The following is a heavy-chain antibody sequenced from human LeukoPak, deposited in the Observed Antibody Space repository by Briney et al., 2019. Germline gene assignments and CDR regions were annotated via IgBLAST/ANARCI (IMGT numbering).Heavy chain of an antibody. J-gene: IGHJ4*02. CDR2: IYYSGTT. CDR1: GGSISGSSYY. Sequence: SETLSLTCTVSGGSISGSSYYWGWIRQPPGKGLEWIGSIYYSGTTYYNPSLKSRVTVSVDTSKNQFSLKLSSVTAADTAVYYCASYYDSSSWYSYFDYWGQGTLVTVSS. D-gene: IGHD6-13*01. V-gene: IGHV4-39*01. CDR3: ASYYDSSSWYSYFDY.